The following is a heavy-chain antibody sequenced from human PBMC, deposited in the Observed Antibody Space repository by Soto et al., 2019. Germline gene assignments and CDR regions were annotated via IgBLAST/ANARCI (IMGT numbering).Heavy chain of an antibody. D-gene: IGHD3-16*01. Sequence: GSLRLSCAASGFTFSSYGMHWVRQAPGKGLEWVAVISYDGSNKYYADSVKGRFTISRDNSKNTLYLQMNSLRAEDTAVYYCAKIGEMGAFDYWGQGTLVTV. J-gene: IGHJ4*02. V-gene: IGHV3-30*18. CDR1: GFTFSSYG. CDR3: AKIGEMGAFDY. CDR2: ISYDGSNK.